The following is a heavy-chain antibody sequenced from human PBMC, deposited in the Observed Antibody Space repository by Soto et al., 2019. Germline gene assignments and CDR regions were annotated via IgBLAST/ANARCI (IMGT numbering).Heavy chain of an antibody. J-gene: IGHJ4*02. V-gene: IGHV2-5*01. CDR1: GFSLSTSGVG. Sequence: QITLKESGPTLVKPTQTLTLTCTFSGFSLSTSGVGVGWIRQPPGKALEWLALIYWNDDKRYSPSLKSRLTITQDTSKNQVVLTMTNMDPVDTATYYCAHSLATMTSFDYWGQGTLVTVSS. CDR3: AHSLATMTSFDY. D-gene: IGHD3-22*01. CDR2: IYWNDDK.